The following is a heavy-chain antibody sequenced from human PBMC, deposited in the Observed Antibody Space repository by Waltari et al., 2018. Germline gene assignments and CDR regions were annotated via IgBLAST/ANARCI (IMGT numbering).Heavy chain of an antibody. Sequence: QLQLQESGPGLVKPSETLSLTCTVSGGSISSSSYYWGWIRRPPGKGLEWIGSIYYSGSTYYNPSLKSRVTISVDTSKNQFSLKLSSVTAADTAVYYCARLRRPEAPYDAFDIWGQGTMVTVSS. CDR3: ARLRRPEAPYDAFDI. V-gene: IGHV4-39*01. D-gene: IGHD6-6*01. CDR1: GGSISSSSYY. CDR2: IYYSGST. J-gene: IGHJ3*02.